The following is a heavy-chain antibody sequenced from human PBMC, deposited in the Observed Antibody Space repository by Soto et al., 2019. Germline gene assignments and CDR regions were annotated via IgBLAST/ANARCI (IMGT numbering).Heavy chain of an antibody. Sequence: SETLSLTCAVSGDTISSSYWWSWVRLSPVKGLEWIGEIYHSGSANYNPSFKGRVFMSVDKSKNHFSLRLTSVTAADTAVFYCGRLTPVSVLDLWGHGTQVTSPQ. D-gene: IGHD2-2*01. V-gene: IGHV4-4*02. CDR3: GRLTPVSVLDL. J-gene: IGHJ4*01. CDR2: IYHSGSA. CDR1: GDTISSSYW.